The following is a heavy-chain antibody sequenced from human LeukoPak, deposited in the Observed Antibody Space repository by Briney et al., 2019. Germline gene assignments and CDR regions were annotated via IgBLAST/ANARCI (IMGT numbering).Heavy chain of an antibody. CDR1: GYSFANYW. CDR3: ARRVDSYWFFDY. D-gene: IGHD1-26*01. J-gene: IGHJ4*02. CDR2: IYPGDSDT. V-gene: IGHV5-51*01. Sequence: GESLKISCKGSGYSFANYWIGWVRQMPGKGLEWMGIIYPGDSDTRYIPSFQGQVTISADKSINTVYLQWSSLKASDTAMYYCARRVDSYWFFDYWGQGTLVTVSS.